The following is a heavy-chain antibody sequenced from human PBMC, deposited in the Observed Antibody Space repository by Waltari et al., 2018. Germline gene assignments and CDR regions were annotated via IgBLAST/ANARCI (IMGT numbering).Heavy chain of an antibody. D-gene: IGHD6-13*01. Sequence: QVQLVQSGAEVKKPGSSVKVSCKASGGTFSSYAISWVRQAPGQGLEWMGGIIPSFGTANYAQKFQGRVTITADKSTSTAYMELSSLRSEDTAVYYCAREGPSMTAAGLNWFDPWGQGTLVTVSS. CDR3: AREGPSMTAAGLNWFDP. J-gene: IGHJ5*02. V-gene: IGHV1-69*14. CDR1: GGTFSSYA. CDR2: IIPSFGTA.